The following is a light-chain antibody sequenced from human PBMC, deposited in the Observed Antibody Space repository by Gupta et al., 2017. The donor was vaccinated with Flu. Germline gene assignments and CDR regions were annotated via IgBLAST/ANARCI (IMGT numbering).Light chain of an antibody. V-gene: IGLV2-14*01. CDR1: SSDVGGYNY. CDR2: EVI. CDR3: SSYTSGSTVV. Sequence: SNPISCTGTSSDVGGYNYVSWYQQHPGKAPKFMIYEVINRPPGVSNRFSGSKSGNTASLTISGLQAEDEADYYCSSYTSGSTVVFGGGTKLTVL. J-gene: IGLJ2*01.